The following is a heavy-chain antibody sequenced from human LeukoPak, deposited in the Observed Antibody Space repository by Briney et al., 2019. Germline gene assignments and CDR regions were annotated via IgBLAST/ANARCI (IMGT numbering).Heavy chain of an antibody. D-gene: IGHD3-10*01. Sequence: GSLRLSCAASGSTFSTFAMIWVRQPPGKGLEWIGEINHSGSTNYNPSLKSRVTISVDTSKNQFSLKLSSVTAADTAVYYCAREPYYGSGSYLWELYYYYYMDVWGKGTTVTVSS. CDR2: INHSGST. CDR1: GSTFSTFA. J-gene: IGHJ6*03. V-gene: IGHV4-34*01. CDR3: AREPYYGSGSYLWELYYYYYMDV.